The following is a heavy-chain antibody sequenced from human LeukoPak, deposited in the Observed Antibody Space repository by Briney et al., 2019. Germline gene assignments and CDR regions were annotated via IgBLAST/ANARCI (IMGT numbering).Heavy chain of an antibody. CDR1: GGSISSGDYY. D-gene: IGHD5-18*01. CDR2: IYYSGST. V-gene: IGHV4-30-4*01. J-gene: IGHJ4*02. Sequence: SQTLSLTCTVSGGSISSGDYYWSWIRQPPGKGLEWIGYIYYSGSTYYNPSLKSRVTISVDTSKNQFSLKLNSVTAADTAVYYCARVRGQYSYGSLDDYWGQGTLVTVSS. CDR3: ARVRGQYSYGSLDDY.